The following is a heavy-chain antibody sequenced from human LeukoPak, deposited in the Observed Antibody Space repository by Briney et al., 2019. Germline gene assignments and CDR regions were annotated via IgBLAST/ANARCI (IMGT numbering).Heavy chain of an antibody. CDR2: VHLDGRT. J-gene: IGHJ4*02. D-gene: IGHD3-3*01. Sequence: SETLSLTCGVWGGSVINTNWWTWVRQPPGKGLDWIGEVHLDGRTNYNPSLESRLTMSVDVSENQVSLKLTSVTAADTAVYYCAREGGFYRPLDYSGQGTLVTVSS. V-gene: IGHV4-4*02. CDR1: GGSVINTNW. CDR3: AREGGFYRPLDY.